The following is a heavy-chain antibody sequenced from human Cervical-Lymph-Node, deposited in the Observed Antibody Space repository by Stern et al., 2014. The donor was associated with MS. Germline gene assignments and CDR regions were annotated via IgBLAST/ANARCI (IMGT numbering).Heavy chain of an antibody. Sequence: EVQLVESVGGLVQPGGSLRLSCAASGFTFSSYAMSWVRQAPGKGLEWVSAISGSGGSTYYADSVKGQFTISRDNSKNTLYLQMNSLRAEDTAVYYCAKDYYSDSSGWYFPLDYWGQGTLVTVSS. CDR3: AKDYYSDSSGWYFPLDY. J-gene: IGHJ4*02. CDR2: ISGSGGST. V-gene: IGHV3-23*04. CDR1: GFTFSSYA. D-gene: IGHD6-19*01.